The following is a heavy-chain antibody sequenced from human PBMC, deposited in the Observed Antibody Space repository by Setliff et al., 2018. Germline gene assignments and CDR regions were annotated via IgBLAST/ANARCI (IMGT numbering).Heavy chain of an antibody. Sequence: PSETLSLTCAVSGGSFSDYYWCWIRQPPGKGLEWIGEISHIGNTIYNPSLKSRVTISVDASKKQFSLKLYSATAADTAVYSCAGGSGYVWGNGGIWGQGALVTVSS. CDR2: ISHIGNT. D-gene: IGHD3-16*01. J-gene: IGHJ4*02. V-gene: IGHV4-34*01. CDR1: GGSFSDYY. CDR3: AGGSGYVWGNGGI.